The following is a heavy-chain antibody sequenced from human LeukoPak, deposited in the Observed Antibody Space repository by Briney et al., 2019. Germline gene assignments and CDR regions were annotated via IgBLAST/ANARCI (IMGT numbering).Heavy chain of an antibody. CDR3: AKDSDVDSSGYYPGY. D-gene: IGHD3-22*01. CDR2: ISADNGNT. V-gene: IGHV1-18*01. J-gene: IGHJ4*02. Sequence: ASVKVSCKASGYTFTSYAISWVRQAPGQGLEWMGWISADNGNTDYAQRFQGRVTMTTDTSTSTAYMELRSLRAEDTAIYYCAKDSDVDSSGYYPGYWGQGTLVTVSS. CDR1: GYTFTSYA.